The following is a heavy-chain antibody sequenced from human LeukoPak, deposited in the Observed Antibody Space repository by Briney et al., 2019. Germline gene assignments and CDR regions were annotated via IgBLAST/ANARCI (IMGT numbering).Heavy chain of an antibody. Sequence: ASVKVSCKASGYTFTGYYMHWVRQAPGQGLEWMGWINPNSGGTNYAQKFRGRVTMTRDTSISTAYMELSRLRSDDTAVYYCARDERYSSGWYDYWGQGTLVTVSS. CDR1: GYTFTGYY. CDR3: ARDERYSSGWYDY. V-gene: IGHV1-2*02. D-gene: IGHD6-19*01. J-gene: IGHJ4*02. CDR2: INPNSGGT.